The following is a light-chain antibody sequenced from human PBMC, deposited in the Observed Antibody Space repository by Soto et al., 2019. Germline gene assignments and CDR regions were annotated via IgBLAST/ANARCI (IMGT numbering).Light chain of an antibody. Sequence: EMVLTQSPGTLSLSPGERATLSCMASQSVSSSYLAWYQQKPGQAPRLLIYGASSRATGIPDRFSGSGSGTDFTLTISRLEPEDFAVYYCQQYGSSQITFGHGTRLQI. CDR1: QSVSSSY. CDR3: QQYGSSQIT. CDR2: GAS. J-gene: IGKJ5*01. V-gene: IGKV3-20*01.